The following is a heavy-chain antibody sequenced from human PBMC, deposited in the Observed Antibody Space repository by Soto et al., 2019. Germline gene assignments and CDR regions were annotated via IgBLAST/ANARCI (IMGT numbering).Heavy chain of an antibody. CDR2: ISPDGGST. D-gene: IGHD1-26*01. Sequence: EVQLVESGGGLVQPGGSLRLSCAGSGFTFSSYGMHWVRQAPGKGLEYVSAISPDGGSTYYANSVKGRFTISRDNSKGTLYLQMGSLRAEDLAVYYCARGQTWAHFDYWGQGTLVTVSS. V-gene: IGHV3-64*01. J-gene: IGHJ4*02. CDR1: GFTFSSYG. CDR3: ARGQTWAHFDY.